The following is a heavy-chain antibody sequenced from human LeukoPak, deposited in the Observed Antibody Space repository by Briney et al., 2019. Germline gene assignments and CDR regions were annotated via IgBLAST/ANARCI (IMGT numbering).Heavy chain of an antibody. D-gene: IGHD6-6*01. Sequence: PGGSLRLSCAASGFTFSSYWMSCVRQAPGKRLVGVANIKQAGSEKYYVDSVKGRFTISRDNAKNSLYLQTNSLRAEDTAVYYCARERQSSSSAYYYYYMDVWGKGTTVTVSS. V-gene: IGHV3-7*01. CDR3: ARERQSSSSAYYYYYMDV. J-gene: IGHJ6*03. CDR2: IKQAGSEK. CDR1: GFTFSSYW.